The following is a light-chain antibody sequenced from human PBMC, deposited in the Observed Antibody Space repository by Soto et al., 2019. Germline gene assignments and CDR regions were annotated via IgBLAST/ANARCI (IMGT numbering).Light chain of an antibody. J-gene: IGKJ1*01. CDR2: GAS. CDR3: QQYDSSPRS. Sequence: EIVLTQSPGTLSLSPGERATLSCRASQSMNINYLAWYQQKPGQGPRPLMYGASSSATGIPDRFSGSGSGTDFTLTISRLEPEDFAVYYCQQYDSSPRSFGQGTEVEIK. V-gene: IGKV3-20*01. CDR1: QSMNINY.